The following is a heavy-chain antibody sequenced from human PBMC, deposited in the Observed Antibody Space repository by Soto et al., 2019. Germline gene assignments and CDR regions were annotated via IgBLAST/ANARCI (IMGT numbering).Heavy chain of an antibody. CDR1: GGSINSVAFY. CDR3: ARASYDFWSGYYRGLFDS. J-gene: IGHJ4*02. V-gene: IGHV4-31*03. Sequence: SETLSLTCTVSGGSINSVAFYWSWIRQHPGKGLEWVGYIYNSGPTYYNPSLESRVTISVDTSKNQFSLEMSSVTAADTAVYYCARASYDFWSGYYRGLFDSWGQGTLVTVSS. D-gene: IGHD3-3*01. CDR2: IYNSGPT.